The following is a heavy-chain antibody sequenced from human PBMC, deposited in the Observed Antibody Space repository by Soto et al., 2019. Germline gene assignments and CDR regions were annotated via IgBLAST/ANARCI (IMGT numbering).Heavy chain of an antibody. CDR1: GGTFSSYT. Sequence: QVQLVQSGAEVKKPGSSVKVSCKASGGTFSSYTISWVRQAPGQGLEWMGRIIPILGIANYAQKFQGRFTITADKSTSTAYMELSSLRSEDTAVYYCAFGSIPDDYGDYWGQGTLVTVSS. CDR3: AFGSIPDDYGDY. D-gene: IGHD3-10*01. CDR2: IIPILGIA. V-gene: IGHV1-69*02. J-gene: IGHJ4*02.